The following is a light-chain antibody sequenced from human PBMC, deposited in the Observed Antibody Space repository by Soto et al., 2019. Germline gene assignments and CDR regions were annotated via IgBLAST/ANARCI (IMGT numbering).Light chain of an antibody. J-gene: IGKJ1*01. CDR2: GAS. V-gene: IGKV3D-15*01. CDR1: LSVSSK. Sequence: ETVMTQSPATLSVSPGERATLTFRASLSVSSKLAWYQQKPGQAPRLLIYGASTRATGIPARFSGTGSGTDFTLTISSLEPDDFAVYSCLQYHNLWAFGQGTKVDIK. CDR3: LQYHNLWA.